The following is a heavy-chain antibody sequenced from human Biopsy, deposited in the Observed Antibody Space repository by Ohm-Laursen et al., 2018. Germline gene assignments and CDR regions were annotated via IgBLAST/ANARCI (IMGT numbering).Heavy chain of an antibody. CDR3: ARNTGWYGDLYYFDY. CDR2: INPSGSTT. D-gene: IGHD6-19*01. CDR1: GYSFTSYY. V-gene: IGHV1-46*01. Sequence: SSVKVSCNASGYSFTSYYMHWVRQAPGQGLEWMGMINPSGSTTSYPQIFQGRVTMTRDTSKSTVYVELSSLRSADTAGYFCARNTGWYGDLYYFDYWGQGTLVTVSS. J-gene: IGHJ4*02.